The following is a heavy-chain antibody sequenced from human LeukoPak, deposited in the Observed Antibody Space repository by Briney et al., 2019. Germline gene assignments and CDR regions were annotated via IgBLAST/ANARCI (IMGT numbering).Heavy chain of an antibody. Sequence: GASVKVSCKASGYTFTSYDINWVRQATGQGLEWVGWMNPNSGNTGYAQKFQGGVTMTRNTSISTAYMELSSLRSEDTAVYYCARGPGWNDAFDIWGQGTMVTVSS. D-gene: IGHD1-1*01. CDR2: MNPNSGNT. CDR1: GYTFTSYD. CDR3: ARGPGWNDAFDI. V-gene: IGHV1-8*01. J-gene: IGHJ3*02.